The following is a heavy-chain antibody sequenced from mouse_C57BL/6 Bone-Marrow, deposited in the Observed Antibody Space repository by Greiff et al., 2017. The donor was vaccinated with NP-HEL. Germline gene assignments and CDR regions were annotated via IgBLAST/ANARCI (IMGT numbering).Heavy chain of an antibody. CDR1: GYTFTSYW. J-gene: IGHJ3*01. D-gene: IGHD2-2*01. CDR2: IDPSDSYT. Sequence: VQLQQPGAELVRPGTSVKLSCKASGYTFTSYWMHWVKQRPGQGLEWIGVIDPSDSYTNYNHKFKGKATLTVDTSSSTAYMQLSSLTSEDSAVYYRARVSTMVKWFAYWGQGTLVTVSA. CDR3: ARVSTMVKWFAY. V-gene: IGHV1-59*01.